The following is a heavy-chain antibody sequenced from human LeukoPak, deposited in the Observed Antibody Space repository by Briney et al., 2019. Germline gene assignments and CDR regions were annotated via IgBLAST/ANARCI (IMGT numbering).Heavy chain of an antibody. CDR3: ARKKDYMDV. J-gene: IGHJ6*03. Sequence: PSETLSLTCTVSGYSISSGYYWGWIRQPPGKGLEWIGSIYHSGSTYYNPSLKSRATISVDTSKNQFSLKLSSVTAADTAVYYCARKKDYMDVWGKGTTVTVSS. CDR1: GYSISSGYY. CDR2: IYHSGST. V-gene: IGHV4-38-2*02.